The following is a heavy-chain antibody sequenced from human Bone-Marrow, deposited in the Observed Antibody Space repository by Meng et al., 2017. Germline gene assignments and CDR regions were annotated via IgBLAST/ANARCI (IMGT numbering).Heavy chain of an antibody. J-gene: IGHJ4*02. CDR3: ARVDWSGGNPIDS. Sequence: GQTQEAGTVLGKPSGTLSFICAVSGGSIISINWWTWVRQPPGKGLEWIGEIFHTGNTNFHPSLKSRVTISVDKSKNQFSLKLNSVTAADTAVYYCARVDWSGGNPIDSWGQGTLVTVSS. V-gene: IGHV4-4*02. D-gene: IGHD3-10*01. CDR2: IFHTGNT. CDR1: GGSIISINW.